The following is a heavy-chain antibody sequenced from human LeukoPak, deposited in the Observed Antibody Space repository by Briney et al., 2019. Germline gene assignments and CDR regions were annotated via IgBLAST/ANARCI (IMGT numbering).Heavy chain of an antibody. CDR2: ISRSGSST. J-gene: IGHJ2*01. CDR1: GFTFSAYA. V-gene: IGHV3-23*01. CDR3: AKGGDILTGYYLYWYFDL. Sequence: GGSLRLSCAASGFTFSAYAMSWVRQAPGKGLELVSAISRSGSSTDYADSVKGRFTISRDNSKNTLYLQMNSLIPEDTVVYYCAKGGDILTGYYLYWYFDLWGRGTLVTVSS. D-gene: IGHD3-9*01.